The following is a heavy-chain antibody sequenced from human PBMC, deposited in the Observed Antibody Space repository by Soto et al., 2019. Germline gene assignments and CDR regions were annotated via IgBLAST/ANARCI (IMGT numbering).Heavy chain of an antibody. CDR1: GGTFSSYA. CDR2: IIPIFGTA. Sequence: QVQLVQSGAEVKKPGSSVKVSCKASGGTFSSYAISWVRQAPGQGLEWMGGIIPIFGTANYAQKFQGRVTITADESTRTAYMELSSLRCEDTAVYYCAREPGVMCSGGSCQYDPWGQGTLVTVSS. V-gene: IGHV1-69*01. D-gene: IGHD2-15*01. CDR3: AREPGVMCSGGSCQYDP. J-gene: IGHJ5*02.